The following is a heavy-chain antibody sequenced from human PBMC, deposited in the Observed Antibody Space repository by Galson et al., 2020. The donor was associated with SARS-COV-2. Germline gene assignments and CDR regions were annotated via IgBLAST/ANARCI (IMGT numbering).Heavy chain of an antibody. CDR1: GFTFSTYA. D-gene: IGHD1-1*01. CDR3: VKEAGIIIANWYMDV. V-gene: IGHV3-23*01. Sequence: GGSLRLSCVASGFTFSTYAMSWVRQAPGKGLEWVSTIGGSVGGTYYIDSLKGRFTVSRDNSKNTLYLQMNTLRAEDTATYYCVKEAGIIIANWYMDVWGKGTTVTVSS. CDR2: IGGSVGGT. J-gene: IGHJ6*03.